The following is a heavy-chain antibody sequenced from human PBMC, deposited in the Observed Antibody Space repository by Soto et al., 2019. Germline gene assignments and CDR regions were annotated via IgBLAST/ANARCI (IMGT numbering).Heavy chain of an antibody. D-gene: IGHD3-3*01. CDR3: AKEFLGGHPEGSFDY. Sequence: GGSLRLSCAASGFTFDDYAMHWVRQAPGKGLEWVSGISWNSGSIGYADSVKGRFTISRDNAKNSLYLQMNSLRAEDTALYYCAKEFLGGHPEGSFDYWGQGTLVTVSS. V-gene: IGHV3-9*01. CDR2: ISWNSGSI. CDR1: GFTFDDYA. J-gene: IGHJ4*02.